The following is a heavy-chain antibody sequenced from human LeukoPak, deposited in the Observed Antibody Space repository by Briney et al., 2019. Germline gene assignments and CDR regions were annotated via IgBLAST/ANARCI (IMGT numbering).Heavy chain of an antibody. CDR2: INPSGGNT. CDR3: SMTTVTPNHYYFDY. Sequence: GASVRVSCKASGYTFTNYYIHWVRQAPGQGLEWMGVINPSGGNTDYAQKFQGRVTMTRDTSTTTVYMELSSLRSEDTAVYYCSMTTVTPNHYYFDYWGQGTLVTVSS. D-gene: IGHD4-17*01. V-gene: IGHV1-46*01. J-gene: IGHJ4*02. CDR1: GYTFTNYY.